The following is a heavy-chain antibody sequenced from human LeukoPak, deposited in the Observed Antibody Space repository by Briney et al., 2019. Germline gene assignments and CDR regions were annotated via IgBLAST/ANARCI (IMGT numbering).Heavy chain of an antibody. CDR1: GFTFSSYA. CDR3: AKSRQVCDYGSGSYYISYFQH. Sequence: GGSLRLSCAASGFTFSSYAMSWVRQAPGKGLEWVSAISGSGGSTYYADSVKGRFTISRDNSKNTLYLQMNSLRAEDTAVYYCAKSRQVCDYGSGSYYISYFQHWGQGTLVTVSS. J-gene: IGHJ1*01. V-gene: IGHV3-23*01. CDR2: ISGSGGST. D-gene: IGHD3-10*01.